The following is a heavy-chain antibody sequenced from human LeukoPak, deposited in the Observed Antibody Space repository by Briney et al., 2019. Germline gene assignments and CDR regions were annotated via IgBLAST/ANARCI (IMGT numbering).Heavy chain of an antibody. Sequence: GGSLRLSCATSGFTFISHAMHWVRQAPGKGLEWVSNIASSGTTIYYADSVKGRFSISRDNAKSSLYLQMNSLRVEDTAVYYCALLAVASDFDYWGQGALVTVSS. D-gene: IGHD6-19*01. CDR2: IASSGTTI. CDR3: ALLAVASDFDY. V-gene: IGHV3-48*03. J-gene: IGHJ4*02. CDR1: GFTFISHA.